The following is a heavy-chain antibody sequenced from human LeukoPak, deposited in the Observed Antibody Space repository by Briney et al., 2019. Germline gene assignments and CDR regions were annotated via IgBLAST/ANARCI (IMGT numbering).Heavy chain of an antibody. V-gene: IGHV1-2*02. CDR1: GYTVTGYY. CDR2: INPNSGGT. Sequence: ASVKVSCKASGYTVTGYYMHWVRQAPGQGLEWMGWINPNSGGTNYAQKFQGRVTMTRDTSISTAYMELSRLRSDDTAVYYCARDSNYYDSPSEDYWGQGTLVTVSS. J-gene: IGHJ4*02. CDR3: ARDSNYYDSPSEDY. D-gene: IGHD3-22*01.